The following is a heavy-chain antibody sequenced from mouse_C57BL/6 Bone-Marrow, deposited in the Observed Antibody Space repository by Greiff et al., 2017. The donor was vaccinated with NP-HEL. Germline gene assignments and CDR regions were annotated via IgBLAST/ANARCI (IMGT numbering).Heavy chain of an antibody. D-gene: IGHD1-1*01. CDR2: ILPGSGST. Sequence: VQLQQSGAELMKPGASVKLSCKATGYTFTGYWIEWVKQRPGHGLEWIGEILPGSGSTNYNAKFKGKATFTADTSSNTAYMQLSSLTTEDAAIYYCARRDGSSCRGYAMDYWGQGTSVTVSS. J-gene: IGHJ4*01. CDR1: GYTFTGYW. CDR3: ARRDGSSCRGYAMDY. V-gene: IGHV1-9*01.